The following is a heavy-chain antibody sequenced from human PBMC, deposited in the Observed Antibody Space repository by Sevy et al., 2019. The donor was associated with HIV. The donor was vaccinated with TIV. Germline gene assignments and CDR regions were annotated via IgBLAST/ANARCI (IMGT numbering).Heavy chain of an antibody. CDR2: ISFDATNK. J-gene: IGHJ1*01. V-gene: IGHV3-30-3*01. CDR1: GFTFNRYS. Sequence: GGSLRLSCAASGFTFNRYSMHWVRHAPGRGLEWVATISFDATNKHYADSVKGRFTISRDNFQNSLYLQLNSLRPEDTAVYYCALERLSSDVAEYFQNWGQGTLVTVSS. D-gene: IGHD1-1*01. CDR3: ALERLSSDVAEYFQN.